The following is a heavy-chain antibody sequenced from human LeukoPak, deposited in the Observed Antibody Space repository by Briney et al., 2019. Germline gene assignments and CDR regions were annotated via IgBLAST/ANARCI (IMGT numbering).Heavy chain of an antibody. V-gene: IGHV4-59*08. CDR1: GGSISSYY. J-gene: IGHJ5*02. D-gene: IGHD3-16*01. Sequence: SETLSLTCTVSGGSISSYYWSWIRQPPGKGLEWIGYIYYSGSTNYNPSLKSRVTISVDTSKNQFSLKLSSVTAADTGVYYCARVLRDYPNWFDPWGQGTLVTVSS. CDR2: IYYSGST. CDR3: ARVLRDYPNWFDP.